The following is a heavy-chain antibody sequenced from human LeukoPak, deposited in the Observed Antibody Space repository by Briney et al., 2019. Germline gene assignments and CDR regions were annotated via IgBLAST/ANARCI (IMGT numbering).Heavy chain of an antibody. CDR1: GFTFSSYA. V-gene: IGHV3-23*01. J-gene: IGHJ4*02. D-gene: IGHD2-2*01. CDR3: AKGILGYCSSTSCYGDY. Sequence: PGGSLRLSCAASGFTFSSYAMSWVRQAPGKGLEWVSAISGSGGSTYYADSVKGRFTISRDNSKNTLYLQMNSLRAEDTAVYYCAKGILGYCSSTSCYGDYWGQGTLVTVSS. CDR2: ISGSGGST.